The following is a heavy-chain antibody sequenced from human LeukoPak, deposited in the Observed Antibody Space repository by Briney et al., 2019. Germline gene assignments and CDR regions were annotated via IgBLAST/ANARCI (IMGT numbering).Heavy chain of an antibody. CDR1: GFTLRSYV. CDR3: ARGYSSGWHQGDFDY. CDR2: ISSSSSYI. D-gene: IGHD6-19*01. V-gene: IGHV3-21*01. J-gene: IGHJ4*02. Sequence: GGSLRLSCVASGFTLRSYVMNWVRQAPGKGLEWVSSISSSSSYIYYADSVKGRFTISRDNAKNSLYLQMNSLRAEDTAVYYCARGYSSGWHQGDFDYWGQGTLVTVSS.